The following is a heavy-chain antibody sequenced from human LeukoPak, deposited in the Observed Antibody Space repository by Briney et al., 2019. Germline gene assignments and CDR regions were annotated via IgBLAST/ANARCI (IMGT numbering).Heavy chain of an antibody. CDR3: AREEGADGYTDGAFDI. CDR2: IYYSGST. D-gene: IGHD5-24*01. CDR1: GGSISSSSYY. V-gene: IGHV4-61*01. J-gene: IGHJ3*02. Sequence: PSETLSLTCTVSGGSISSSSYYWGWIRQPPGKGLEWSGYIYYSGSTNYNPSLKSRVTISVDTSKNQFSLKLSSVTAADTAVYYCAREEGADGYTDGAFDIWGQGTMVTVSS.